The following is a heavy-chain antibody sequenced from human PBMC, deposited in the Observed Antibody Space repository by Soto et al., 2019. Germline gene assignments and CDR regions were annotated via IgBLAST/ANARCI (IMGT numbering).Heavy chain of an antibody. CDR1: GGSSSGYY. D-gene: IGHD3-22*01. V-gene: IGHV4-34*01. CDR2: INHSGST. Sequence: SETLSLTCAVYGGSSSGYYWSWIRQPPGKGLEWIGEINHSGSTNYNPSLKSRVTISVDTSKNQFSLKLSSVTAADTAVYYCARGREYYDSSGYYVDYWGQGTLVTVSS. CDR3: ARGREYYDSSGYYVDY. J-gene: IGHJ4*02.